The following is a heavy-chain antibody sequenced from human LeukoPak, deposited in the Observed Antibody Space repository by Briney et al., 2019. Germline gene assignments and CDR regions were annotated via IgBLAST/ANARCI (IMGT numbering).Heavy chain of an antibody. Sequence: GGSLRLSCAASGFTFSSYSMNWVRQAPGKGLEWVSYISSSSSTIYYADSVKGRFTISGDNAKNSLYLQMNSLRAEDTAVYYCAIPGTYSGSYFGYWGQGTLVTVSS. J-gene: IGHJ4*02. D-gene: IGHD1-26*01. V-gene: IGHV3-48*01. CDR2: ISSSSSTI. CDR1: GFTFSSYS. CDR3: AIPGTYSGSYFGY.